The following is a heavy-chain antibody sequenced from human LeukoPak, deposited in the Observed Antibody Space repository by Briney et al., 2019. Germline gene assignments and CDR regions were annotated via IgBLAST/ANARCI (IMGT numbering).Heavy chain of an antibody. J-gene: IGHJ3*02. Sequence: GGSLRLSCAASGFTFSSYWMSWVRQAPGKGLEWVANIKQDGSEKYYVDSVKGRFTISRDNAKNSLYLQMNSLRAEDTAVYYCARDQPLETYYDFWSGDAFDIWGQGTMVTVSS. CDR3: ARDQPLETYYDFWSGDAFDI. CDR2: IKQDGSEK. CDR1: GFTFSSYW. D-gene: IGHD3-3*01. V-gene: IGHV3-7*01.